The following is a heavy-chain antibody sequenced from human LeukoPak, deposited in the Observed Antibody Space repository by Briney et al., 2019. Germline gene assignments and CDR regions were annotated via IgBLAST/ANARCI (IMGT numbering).Heavy chain of an antibody. CDR3: AREVLLYDFWSGYFFDY. V-gene: IGHV3-74*01. D-gene: IGHD3-3*01. CDR2: INSDGSST. CDR1: GFTFSSYW. Sequence: GGSLRLSCAASGFTFSSYWMHWVRQAPGKGLVWVSRINSDGSSTSYADSVKGRFTISRDNAKNTLYLQMNSLRAEDAAVYYCAREVLLYDFWSGYFFDYWGQGTLVTVSS. J-gene: IGHJ4*02.